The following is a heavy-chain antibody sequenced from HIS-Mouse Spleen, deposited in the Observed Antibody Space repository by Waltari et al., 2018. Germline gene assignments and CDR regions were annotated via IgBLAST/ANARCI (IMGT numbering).Heavy chain of an antibody. CDR1: GFSLSTSGMC. Sequence: QVTLRESGPALVKPTQTLTLTCTFSGFSLSTSGMCVSWIRQPPGKALEWLARIDWDDDKYYSPSLKTRLTISKDTSKNRVVLTMTNMDPVDTATYYCARIAEGYSSGWYAFDYWGQGTLVTVSS. D-gene: IGHD6-19*01. V-gene: IGHV2-70*15. CDR3: ARIAEGYSSGWYAFDY. CDR2: IDWDDDK. J-gene: IGHJ4*02.